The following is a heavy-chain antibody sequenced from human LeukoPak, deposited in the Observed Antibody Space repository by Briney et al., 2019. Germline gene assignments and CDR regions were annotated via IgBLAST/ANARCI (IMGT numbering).Heavy chain of an antibody. CDR1: GFSFSTST. CDR2: IGKTSRDM. D-gene: IGHD1-14*01. V-gene: IGHV3-21*01. Sequence: GRCLRLSRAAAGFSFSTSTMNWVRQAGGKGLEWISSIGKTSRDMYYADSVRGRFTISRDNAKNSLFLLMNSMRVEDTSVYYCVRGDNRDYWGQGTLVTVSS. J-gene: IGHJ4*02. CDR3: VRGDNRDY.